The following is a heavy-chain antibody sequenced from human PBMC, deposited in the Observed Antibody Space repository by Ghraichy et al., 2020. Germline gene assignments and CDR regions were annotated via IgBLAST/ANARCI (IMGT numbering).Heavy chain of an antibody. CDR3: ARVISGYDKMVVEALDY. J-gene: IGHJ4*02. CDR1: GYTFTSYG. D-gene: IGHD5-12*01. Sequence: ASVKVSCKASGYTFTSYGISWVRQAPGQGLEWMGWISAYNGNTNYAQKLQGRVTMTTDTSTSTAYMELRSLRSDDTAVYYCARVISGYDKMVVEALDYWGQGTLVTVSS. CDR2: ISAYNGNT. V-gene: IGHV1-18*04.